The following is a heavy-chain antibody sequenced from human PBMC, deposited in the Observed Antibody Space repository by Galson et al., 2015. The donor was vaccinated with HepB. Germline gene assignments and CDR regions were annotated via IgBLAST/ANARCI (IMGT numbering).Heavy chain of an antibody. J-gene: IGHJ4*02. CDR3: ARDGIQSRAYFDY. D-gene: IGHD4-11*01. V-gene: IGHV6-1*01. Sequence: CAISGDSVSSNSAAWNWIRQSPSRGLEWLGRTYYRSEWYSDYAVSVKSRITINPDTSKNQFSLHLNSVTPEDTAVYYCARDGIQSRAYFDYWGQGILVTVSS. CDR2: TYYRSEWYS. CDR1: GDSVSSNSAA.